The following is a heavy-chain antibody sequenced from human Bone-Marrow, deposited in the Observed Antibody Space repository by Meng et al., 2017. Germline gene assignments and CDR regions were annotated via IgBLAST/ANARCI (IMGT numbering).Heavy chain of an antibody. CDR2: ISAYNGNT. J-gene: IGHJ5*02. Sequence: LVQSGAVVKKPGASVKVSCKASGYTFPDYWLHWVRQAPGQGLEWMGWISAYNGNTNYAQKLQGRVTMTTDTSTSTAYMELSSLRSEDTAVYYCARGIGTEYIAVAGRDWIDPWGQGTLVTVSS. V-gene: IGHV1-18*04. CDR3: ARGIGTEYIAVAGRDWIDP. CDR1: GYTFPDYW. D-gene: IGHD6-19*01.